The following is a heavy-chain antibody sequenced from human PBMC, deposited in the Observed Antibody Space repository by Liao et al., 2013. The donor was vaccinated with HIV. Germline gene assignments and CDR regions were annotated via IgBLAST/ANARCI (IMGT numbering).Heavy chain of an antibody. CDR3: ARATTLTTSGYDAFDI. Sequence: QVQLQESGPGLVKPSQTLSLSCTVSGDSISSGRYYWSWIRQPPGKGLEWIGYIYYNGNPYDNPSLKSRVTILVDTSKNQFSLKLRSVTAADTAMYYCARATTLTTSGYDAFDIWGQGTMVTVSS. CDR2: IYYNGNP. CDR1: GDSISSGRYY. V-gene: IGHV4-30-4*08. D-gene: IGHD4-17*01. J-gene: IGHJ3*02.